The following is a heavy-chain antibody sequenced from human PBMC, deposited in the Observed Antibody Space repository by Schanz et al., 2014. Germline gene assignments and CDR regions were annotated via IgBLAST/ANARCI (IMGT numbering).Heavy chain of an antibody. Sequence: QVQLVESGGGVVQPGRSLRLSCAGSGFSFSDYGMHWVRQAPGRGLEWVAVISYHGSERYYADSVKGRFTISRDNSKNTLYLQMNSLRTEDTAVYYCATDHLPGLYYLDYWGQGTRVTVSS. CDR2: ISYHGSER. CDR1: GFSFSDYG. V-gene: IGHV3-30*03. CDR3: ATDHLPGLYYLDY. D-gene: IGHD3-3*02. J-gene: IGHJ4*02.